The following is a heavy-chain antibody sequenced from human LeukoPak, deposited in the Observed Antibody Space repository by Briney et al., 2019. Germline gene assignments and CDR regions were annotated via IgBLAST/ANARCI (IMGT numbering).Heavy chain of an antibody. Sequence: SETLSLTCTVSGGSISSYYWSWIRQPPGKGPEWIGYIYYSGSTNYNPSLKSRVTISVDTSKNQLSLKLSSVTAADTAVYYCARDAKNYDILTGRPAYYYYYMDVWGKGTTVTISS. CDR1: GGSISSYY. V-gene: IGHV4-59*01. D-gene: IGHD3-9*01. J-gene: IGHJ6*03. CDR3: ARDAKNYDILTGRPAYYYYYMDV. CDR2: IYYSGST.